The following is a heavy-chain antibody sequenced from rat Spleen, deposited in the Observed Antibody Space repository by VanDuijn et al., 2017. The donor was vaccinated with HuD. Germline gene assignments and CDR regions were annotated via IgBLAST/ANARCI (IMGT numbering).Heavy chain of an antibody. Sequence: QVQLKESGPGLVQPSQTLSLTCTVSGFSLSNYGVIWVRQPPGKGLEWMGVIWGDGSTNYNSALKSRLSISRDTSKSQVFLKMNNLQTEDTAMYFCASQHYYDGYHRDFWGQGVMVTVSS. CDR2: IWGDGST. J-gene: IGHJ2*01. CDR1: GFSLSNYG. V-gene: IGHV2S61*01. CDR3: ASQHYYDGYHRDF. D-gene: IGHD1-12*03.